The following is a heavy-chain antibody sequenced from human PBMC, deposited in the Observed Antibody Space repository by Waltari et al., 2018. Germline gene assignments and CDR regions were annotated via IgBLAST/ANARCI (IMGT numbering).Heavy chain of an antibody. CDR2: IIPILGIA. CDR3: ARGDYDFWSGYPIDY. V-gene: IGHV1-69*04. J-gene: IGHJ4*02. Sequence: QVQLVQSGAAVKKPGSSVMVSCKASGGTFSSSAIRWVRTPPGQGLGWMGGIIPILGIANYAQKFQGRVTITADESTSTAYMELSSLRSEDTAVYYCARGDYDFWSGYPIDYWGQGTLVTVSS. D-gene: IGHD3-3*01. CDR1: GGTFSSSA.